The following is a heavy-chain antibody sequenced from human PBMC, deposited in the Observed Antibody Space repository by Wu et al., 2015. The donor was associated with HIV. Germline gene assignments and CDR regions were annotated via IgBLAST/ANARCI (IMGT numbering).Heavy chain of an antibody. CDR2: ISAYNGHT. V-gene: IGHV1-18*01. Sequence: QVQLVQSGGEVKKPGASVKVSCKASGYTFTSYDITWVRQAPGQGLEWMGWISAYNGHTKYAQKFQGRVTMTTDTSTSTAYMELRSLRSDDTAVYYCAREGSRGIRATWYFDIWGRGTWSLSP. J-gene: IGHJ2*01. D-gene: IGHD5-12*01. CDR1: GYTFTSYD. CDR3: AREGSRGIRATWYFDI.